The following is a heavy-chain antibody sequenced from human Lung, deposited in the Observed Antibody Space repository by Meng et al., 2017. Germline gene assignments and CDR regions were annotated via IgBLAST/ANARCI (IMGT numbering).Heavy chain of an antibody. CDR2: ISSDSRYI. Sequence: EVQLVESGGGLVTPGGSLRLSCAASGFTFRNYSMNWGRQAPGKGLEWVSSISSDSRYIFYADSVKGRFTVSRDNAKNSLYLQMISLSPEDTAVFYCARFETVGVATGDFWGQGTLVTVSS. D-gene: IGHD2-15*01. J-gene: IGHJ4*02. V-gene: IGHV3-21*01. CDR1: GFTFRNYS. CDR3: ARFETVGVATGDF.